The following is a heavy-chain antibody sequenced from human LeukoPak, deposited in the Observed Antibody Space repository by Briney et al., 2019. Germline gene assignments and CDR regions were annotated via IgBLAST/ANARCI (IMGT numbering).Heavy chain of an antibody. CDR1: GDSLTSGSRY. D-gene: IGHD4-17*01. Sequence: SQTLSLTCTHSGDSLTSGSRYWSWIRQPAGKGLEWIGHFYSSTRTTYNPSLESRVTISGDTAKNQFSLKLDSVTAADTAVYFCARCMSELDFGDYAYYYHMDVWGKGTTVTVSS. CDR2: FYSSTRT. V-gene: IGHV4-61*09. CDR3: ARCMSELDFGDYAYYYHMDV. J-gene: IGHJ6*04.